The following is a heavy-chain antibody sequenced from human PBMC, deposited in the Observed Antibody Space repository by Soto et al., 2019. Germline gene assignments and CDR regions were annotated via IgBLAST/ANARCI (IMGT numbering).Heavy chain of an antibody. V-gene: IGHV3-23*01. CDR1: GFTFSSYA. Sequence: VGSLRLSCAASGFTFSSYAMSWVRQAPGKGLEWVSIISGSGGGTYYADSVKGRFTISRDNSKNTLYLQVNSLRAEDTAVYYCAKGDSSWSYFDFWGQGTLVTVS. J-gene: IGHJ4*02. CDR3: AKGDSSWSYFDF. CDR2: ISGSGGGT. D-gene: IGHD6-13*01.